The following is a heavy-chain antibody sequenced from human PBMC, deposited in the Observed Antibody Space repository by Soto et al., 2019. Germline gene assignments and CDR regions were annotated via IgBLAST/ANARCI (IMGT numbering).Heavy chain of an antibody. CDR3: AMGGHIDCSFDY. V-gene: IGHV1-69*02. CDR2: IIPILGIA. Sequence: QVQLVQSGAEVKKPGSSVKVSCKASGGTFSSYTISWVRQAPGQGLEWMGRIIPILGIANYAQKFQGRVTITADKPTSTAYMELSSLRSEYTAAYYCAMGGHIDCSFDYCGQGTLVTVSS. CDR1: GGTFSSYT. D-gene: IGHD2-21*01. J-gene: IGHJ4*02.